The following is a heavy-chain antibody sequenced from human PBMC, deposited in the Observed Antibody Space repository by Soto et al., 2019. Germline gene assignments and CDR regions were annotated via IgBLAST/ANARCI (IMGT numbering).Heavy chain of an antibody. D-gene: IGHD3-10*01. Sequence: SETLSLTCTVSGGSISSYYWSWIRQPPGKGLEWIGYIYYSGSTNYNPSLQSRVTISVDTSKNQFSLKLSSVTAADTAVYYCARSITMVRGVMVYYYYYMDVWGKGTTVTVSS. J-gene: IGHJ6*03. CDR1: GGSISSYY. CDR3: ARSITMVRGVMVYYYYYMDV. V-gene: IGHV4-59*08. CDR2: IYYSGST.